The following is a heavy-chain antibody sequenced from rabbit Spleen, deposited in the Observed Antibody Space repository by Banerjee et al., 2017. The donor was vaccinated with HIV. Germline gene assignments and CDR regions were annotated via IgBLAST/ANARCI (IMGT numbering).Heavy chain of an antibody. CDR2: IAGSSSGFT. V-gene: IGHV1S40*01. D-gene: IGHD7-1*01. J-gene: IGHJ3*01. CDR1: GFSFSSSDY. Sequence: QSLEESGGGLVQPEGSLALTCKASGFSFSSSDYICWVRQAPGKGLEWISCIAGSSSGFTYSATWAKGRFTISKASSTTVTLQMTTLTVADTATYFCAREKWGATGNYGLWGQGTLVTVS. CDR3: AREKWGATGNYGL.